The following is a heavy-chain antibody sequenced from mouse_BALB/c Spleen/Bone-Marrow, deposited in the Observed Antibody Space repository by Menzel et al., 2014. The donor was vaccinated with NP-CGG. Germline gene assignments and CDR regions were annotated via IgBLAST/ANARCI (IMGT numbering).Heavy chain of an antibody. CDR3: TRGGRPPFAY. J-gene: IGHJ3*01. CDR2: IHPGSGST. Sequence: LQQSGSDLVRPGASVKLSCKASGYTFTSYWIHWMKQRPGQGLEWIGNIHPGSGSTNYDEYFKSKATLTVDTSSSTAYMQLSSLTSEDSAVYYCTRGGRPPFAYWGQGTLVTVSA. V-gene: IGHV1S22*01. D-gene: IGHD2-12*01. CDR1: GYTFTSYW.